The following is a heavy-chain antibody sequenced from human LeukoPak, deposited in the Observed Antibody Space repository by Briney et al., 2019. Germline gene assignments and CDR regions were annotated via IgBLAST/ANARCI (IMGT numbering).Heavy chain of an antibody. J-gene: IGHJ4*02. CDR2: INPNSGGT. CDR1: GYTSTGYY. CDR3: ARDEGRYCSGGSCRYPDY. D-gene: IGHD2-15*01. Sequence: GASVKVSCKASGYTSTGYYMHWVRQAPGQGLEWTGWINPNSGGTNYAQKFQGRVTMTRDTSISTAYMELSRLRSDDTAVYYCARDEGRYCSGGSCRYPDYWVQGTLVTVSS. V-gene: IGHV1-2*02.